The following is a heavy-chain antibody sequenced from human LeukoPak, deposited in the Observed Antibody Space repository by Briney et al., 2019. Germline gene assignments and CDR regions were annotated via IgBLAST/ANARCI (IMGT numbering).Heavy chain of an antibody. CDR1: GFTFNSYG. Sequence: PGGSLRLSCAASGFTFNSYGMSWVRQAPGKGLEWVSGISGSGGSTYYADSVKGRFTISRDNSKNTLYLQMNSLRAEDTAVYYCAKYAIVGYCSSTSCYHFDYWGQGTLVTVAS. V-gene: IGHV3-23*01. CDR3: AKYAIVGYCSSTSCYHFDY. J-gene: IGHJ4*02. CDR2: ISGSGGST. D-gene: IGHD2-2*01.